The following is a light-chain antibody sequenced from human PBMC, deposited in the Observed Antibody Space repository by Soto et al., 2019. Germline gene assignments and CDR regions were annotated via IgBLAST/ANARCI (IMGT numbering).Light chain of an antibody. Sequence: EIVMTQSPATLAVSLGESATLSCRASQSVSTHLAWYQQKPGQAPRLLVYGASTRATGFPSRFSGTGSGTEFTLTISSLQSEDFAVYYCQQYNNWPPTWTFGQGTKVEI. CDR2: GAS. J-gene: IGKJ1*01. V-gene: IGKV3-15*01. CDR3: QQYNNWPPTWT. CDR1: QSVSTH.